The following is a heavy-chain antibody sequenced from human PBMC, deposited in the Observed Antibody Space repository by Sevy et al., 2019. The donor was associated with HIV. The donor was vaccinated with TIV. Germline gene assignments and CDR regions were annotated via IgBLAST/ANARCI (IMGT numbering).Heavy chain of an antibody. J-gene: IGHJ3*02. CDR1: GFTFSSYW. Sequence: GGSLRLSCAASGFTFSSYWMHWVRQAPGKGLVWVSRINSDGSSTSYADSVKGRFTISRDNAKNTLYLQMSSLRAEDTAVYYCARALYELDAFDIWGQGTMVTVSS. CDR3: ARALYELDAFDI. CDR2: INSDGSST. V-gene: IGHV3-74*01. D-gene: IGHD3-22*01.